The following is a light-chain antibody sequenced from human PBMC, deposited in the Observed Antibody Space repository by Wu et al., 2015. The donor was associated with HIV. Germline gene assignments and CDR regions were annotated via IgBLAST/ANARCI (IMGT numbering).Light chain of an antibody. J-gene: IGKJ3*01. CDR2: AAS. CDR3: QQYSTYPHT. V-gene: IGKV1-8*01. CDR1: QDAGTY. Sequence: IQMTQSPSTVSASVGDRVTITCRATQDAGTYLAWYQQKPGKAPKLLIYAASTLQSGVPSRFSGSGSGTDFTLTISCLQSEDFATYFCQQYSTYPHTFGPGTKVDIK.